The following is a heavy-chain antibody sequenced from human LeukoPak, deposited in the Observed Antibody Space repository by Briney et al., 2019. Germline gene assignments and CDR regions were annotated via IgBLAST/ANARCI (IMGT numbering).Heavy chain of an antibody. Sequence: ASVKVSCKASGYTFTKYGISWVRQAPGQGLEWMGWISGYNGNTNYAQKLQGRVTMTTDTSTSTVYMELRSLRSDDTAVYYCARDKSGYSGSYYDYWGQGTLVTVSS. J-gene: IGHJ4*02. D-gene: IGHD1-26*01. V-gene: IGHV1-18*01. CDR2: ISGYNGNT. CDR3: ARDKSGYSGSYYDY. CDR1: GYTFTKYG.